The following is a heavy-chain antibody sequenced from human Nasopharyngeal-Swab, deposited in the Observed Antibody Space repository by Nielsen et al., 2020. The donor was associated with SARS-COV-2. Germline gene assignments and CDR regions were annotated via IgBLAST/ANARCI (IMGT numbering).Heavy chain of an antibody. D-gene: IGHD2-2*01. CDR2: INHSGST. J-gene: IGHJ4*02. Sequence: WIRQPPGKGLEWIGEINHSGSTNYNPSLKSRVTISVDTSKNQFSLKLSSVTAADTAMYYCARGGWGYCSSTSCYTFDYWGQGTLVTVSS. V-gene: IGHV4-34*01. CDR3: ARGGWGYCSSTSCYTFDY.